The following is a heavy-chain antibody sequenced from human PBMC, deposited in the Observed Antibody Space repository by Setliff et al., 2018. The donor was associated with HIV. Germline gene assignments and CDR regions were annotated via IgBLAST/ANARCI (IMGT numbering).Heavy chain of an antibody. CDR1: GFIFTNAW. J-gene: IGHJ2*01. V-gene: IGHV3-15*05. Sequence: GGSLRLSCEPSGFIFTNAWMSWVRQSPRKGLEWLACIKSKSDGGTTSYAAPVKDRFTISRDDSRNTLYLQMNSMKSDDTATYYCVGHYYDPLTGYYVWFFDVWGRGTLVTVSS. CDR2: IKSKSDGGTT. D-gene: IGHD3-9*01. CDR3: VGHYYDPLTGYYVWFFDV.